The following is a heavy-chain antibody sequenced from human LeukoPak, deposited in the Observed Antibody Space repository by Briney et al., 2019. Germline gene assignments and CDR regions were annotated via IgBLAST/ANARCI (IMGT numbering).Heavy chain of an antibody. CDR3: ATEENYFDY. CDR2: INPSGGST. CDR1: GYTFTSYY. D-gene: IGHD7-27*01. J-gene: IGHJ4*02. Sequence: ASVKVSCKASGYTFTSYYMHWVRQAPGQGLEWMGIINPSGGSTSYAQKFQGRVTMTEDTSTDTAYMELSSLRSEDTAVYYCATEENYFDYWGQGTLVTVSS. V-gene: IGHV1-46*01.